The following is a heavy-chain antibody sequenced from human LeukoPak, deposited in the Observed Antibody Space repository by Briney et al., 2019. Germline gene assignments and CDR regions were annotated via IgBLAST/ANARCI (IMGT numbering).Heavy chain of an antibody. J-gene: IGHJ4*02. Sequence: SETLSLTCTVSGGSVSRGYYYWSWIRQPAGERLEWIGRIYTDGSSYYNPSLKSRVTISLDTSKNHFSLKLTSVTAADTAVYYCARAPPGGYDYWGQGTLVTVSS. V-gene: IGHV4-61*02. D-gene: IGHD5-18*01. CDR3: ARAPPGGYDY. CDR1: GGSVSRGYYY. CDR2: IYTDGSS.